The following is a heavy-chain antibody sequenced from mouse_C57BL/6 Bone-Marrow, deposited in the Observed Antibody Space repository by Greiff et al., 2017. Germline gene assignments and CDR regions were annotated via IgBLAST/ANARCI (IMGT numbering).Heavy chain of an antibody. Sequence: QVQLQQSGPELVKPGASVKLSCKASGYTFTSYDINWVKQRPGQGLEWIGWLYPRDGSTKYNEKFKGKATLTVATSSSTAYMELHSLTSEDSAVYFCARSGWLPAWFAYWGQGTLVTVSA. CDR1: GYTFTSYD. CDR2: LYPRDGST. CDR3: ARSGWLPAWFAY. D-gene: IGHD2-3*01. V-gene: IGHV1-85*01. J-gene: IGHJ3*01.